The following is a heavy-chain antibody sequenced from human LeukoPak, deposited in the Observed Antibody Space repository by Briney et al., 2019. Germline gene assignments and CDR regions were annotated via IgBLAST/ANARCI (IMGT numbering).Heavy chain of an antibody. CDR2: VSSSGRT. J-gene: IGHJ4*02. CDR3: ARSVGSERDFDY. Sequence: SETLSLTCTVSGDSMTMNSYSWGWVRQPPGKALEWIGCVSSSGRTTYNPSLESRVTISVDTSKNQFSLKLSSVTAADTAVYYCARSVGSERDFDYWGQGTLVTVSS. D-gene: IGHD1-26*01. V-gene: IGHV4-61*05. CDR1: GDSMTMNSYS.